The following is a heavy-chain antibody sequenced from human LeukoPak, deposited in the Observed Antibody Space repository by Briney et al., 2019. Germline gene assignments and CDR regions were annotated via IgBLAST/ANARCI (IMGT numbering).Heavy chain of an antibody. V-gene: IGHV1-69*06. D-gene: IGHD5-12*01. CDR3: ATWLSGYAEDAFDI. CDR1: GGTFSSYA. J-gene: IGHJ3*02. CDR2: IIPIFSTA. Sequence: GASVKVSCKASGGTFSSYAISWVRQAPGQGLEWMGGIIPIFSTANYAQKFQGRVTMTEDTSTDTAYMELSSLRSEDTAVYYCATWLSGYAEDAFDIWGQGTMVTVSS.